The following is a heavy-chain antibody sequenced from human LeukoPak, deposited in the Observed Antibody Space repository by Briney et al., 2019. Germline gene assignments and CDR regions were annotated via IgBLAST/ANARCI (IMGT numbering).Heavy chain of an antibody. CDR3: ARAESTATTFWFDP. Sequence: ASVKVSCKASGYTFTSYAMHWVRQAPGQGLEWMGRINTGKGNTKYSQKFQGRVTITMDTSASTAYMELSSLRSEDTAIYYCARAESTATTFWFDPWGHGTLVTVSS. CDR1: GYTFTSYA. J-gene: IGHJ5*02. CDR2: INTGKGNT. D-gene: IGHD4-17*01. V-gene: IGHV1-3*04.